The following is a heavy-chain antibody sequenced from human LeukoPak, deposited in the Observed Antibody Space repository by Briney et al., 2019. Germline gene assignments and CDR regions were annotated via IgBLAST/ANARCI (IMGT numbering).Heavy chain of an antibody. Sequence: GGSLRLSCAASGFTFSSYDMHWVRQAPGKGLEWVAVISYDGTNKYYADDSVKGRFTISRDNSRDTLYLQMNSLSAEDTAVYYCAKERNYYGSGSSTDFDFWGRGTLVTVSS. J-gene: IGHJ4*02. V-gene: IGHV3-30*18. CDR2: ISYDGTNK. CDR1: GFTFSSYD. D-gene: IGHD3-10*01. CDR3: AKERNYYGSGSSTDFDF.